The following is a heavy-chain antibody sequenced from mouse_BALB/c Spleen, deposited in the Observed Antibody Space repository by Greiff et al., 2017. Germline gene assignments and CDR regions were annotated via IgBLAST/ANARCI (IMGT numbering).Heavy chain of an antibody. V-gene: IGHV1S22*01. Sequence: LQQPGSELVRPGASVKLSCKASGYTFTSYWMHWVKQRHGQGLEWIGNIYPGSGSTNYDEKFKSKGTLTVDTSSSTAYMHLSSLTSEDSAVYYCTREVRRGMDYWGQGTSVTVSS. CDR3: TREVRRGMDY. CDR2: IYPGSGST. D-gene: IGHD2-14*01. J-gene: IGHJ4*01. CDR1: GYTFTSYW.